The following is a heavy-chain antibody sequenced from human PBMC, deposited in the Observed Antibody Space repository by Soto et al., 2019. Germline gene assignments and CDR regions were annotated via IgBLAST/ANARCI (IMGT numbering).Heavy chain of an antibody. V-gene: IGHV1-18*01. CDR3: ARDVAAAGTIWYFDL. Sequence: ASVKVSCKASGYTFTSYGISWVRQAPGQGLEWMGWISAYNGNTNYAQKLQGRVTMTTDTSTSTAYMELRSLRSDDTAVYYCARDVAAAGTIWYFDLWGRGTLVTVSS. CDR2: ISAYNGNT. D-gene: IGHD6-13*01. CDR1: GYTFTSYG. J-gene: IGHJ2*01.